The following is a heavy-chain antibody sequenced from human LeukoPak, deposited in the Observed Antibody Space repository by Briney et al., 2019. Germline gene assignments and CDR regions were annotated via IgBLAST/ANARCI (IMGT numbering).Heavy chain of an antibody. J-gene: IGHJ3*02. Sequence: SQTLSLTCTVSGGSISSGDYYWSWIRQPPGKGLEWIGYIYYSGSTYYNPSLKSRVTISVDTSKNQFSLKLSSVTAADRAVYYCARDGGGDYYAFDIWGQGTMVTVSS. CDR3: ARDGGGDYYAFDI. CDR1: GGSISSGDYY. V-gene: IGHV4-30-4*01. CDR2: IYYSGST. D-gene: IGHD2-21*02.